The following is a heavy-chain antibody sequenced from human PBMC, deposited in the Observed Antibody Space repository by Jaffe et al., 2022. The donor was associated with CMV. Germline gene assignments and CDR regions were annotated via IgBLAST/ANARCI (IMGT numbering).Heavy chain of an antibody. CDR1: GGTFSSYA. CDR2: IIPILGIA. V-gene: IGHV1-69*09. J-gene: IGHJ1*01. Sequence: QVQLVQSGAEVKKPGSSVKVSCKASGGTFSSYAISWVRQAPGQGLEWMGRIIPILGIANYAQKFQGRVTITADKSTSTAYMELSSLRSEDTAVYYCARASGEMATPEYFQHWGQGTLVTVSS. D-gene: IGHD5-12*01. CDR3: ARASGEMATPEYFQH.